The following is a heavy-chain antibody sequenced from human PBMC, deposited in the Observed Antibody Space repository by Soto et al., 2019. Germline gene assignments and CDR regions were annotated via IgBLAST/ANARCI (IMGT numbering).Heavy chain of an antibody. CDR1: GFTFSGCW. CDR2: IKQDGSEK. CDR3: AKDPAGFRRQLWLQENYGIDV. D-gene: IGHD5-18*01. V-gene: IGHV3-7*03. Sequence: GGSLRLSCAASGFTFSGCWMSWVRQSQGQGLEWVGIIKQDGSEKNDGAYDNARFTSPRDNAKNSLYLQMNSLRAEDTAVDYCAKDPAGFRRQLWLQENYGIDVWGQGTTVTVSS. J-gene: IGHJ6*02.